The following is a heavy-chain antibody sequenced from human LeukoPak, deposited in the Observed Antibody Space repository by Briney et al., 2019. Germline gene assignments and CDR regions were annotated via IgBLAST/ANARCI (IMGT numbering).Heavy chain of an antibody. D-gene: IGHD2-15*01. CDR3: ARGGKAAVRFDL. J-gene: IGHJ2*01. CDR1: GRSISSGGYY. Sequence: SETLSLTCTVSGRSISSGGYYWSWIRQPPGKGLEWIGYIYYSGSTYYNPSLKSRVTISVDTSKNQFSLKLSSVTAADTAVYYCARGGKAAVRFDLWGRGTLVTVSS. V-gene: IGHV4-30-4*01. CDR2: IYYSGST.